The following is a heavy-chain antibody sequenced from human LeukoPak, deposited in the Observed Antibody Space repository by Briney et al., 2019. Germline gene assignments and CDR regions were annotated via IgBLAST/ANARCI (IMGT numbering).Heavy chain of an antibody. D-gene: IGHD2-2*01. J-gene: IGHJ6*03. CDR1: GGSISSGSYY. CDR3: ARDGVIPAAKIYYYYYMDV. Sequence: SETLSLTCTVSGGSISSGSYYWSWIRQPAGKGLEWIRRIYTSGSTNYDPSLKSRVTISVDTSKNQFSLKLSSVTAADTAVYYCARDGVIPAAKIYYYYYMDVWGKGTTVTVSS. CDR2: IYTSGST. V-gene: IGHV4-61*02.